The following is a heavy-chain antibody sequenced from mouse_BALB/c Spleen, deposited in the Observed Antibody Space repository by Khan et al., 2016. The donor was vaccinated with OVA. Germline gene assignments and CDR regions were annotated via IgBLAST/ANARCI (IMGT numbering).Heavy chain of an antibody. D-gene: IGHD2-14*01. Sequence: VQLQQSGPELIKPGASVKMSCKASGYTFTSYVMHWLRQKPGQGLEWIGYIYPYNDDTKYNEKFKGKATLTSDKSSSTAYMDLSSLTSEDSAVYYCARNYRYDVYFDYWGQGTTLTVSS. CDR1: GYTFTSYV. CDR2: IYPYNDDT. J-gene: IGHJ2*01. CDR3: ARNYRYDVYFDY. V-gene: IGHV1S136*01.